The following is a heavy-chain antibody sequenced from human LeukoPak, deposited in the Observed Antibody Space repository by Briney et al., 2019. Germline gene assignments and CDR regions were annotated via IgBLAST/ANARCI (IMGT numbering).Heavy chain of an antibody. CDR2: IYYSGST. V-gene: IGHV4-59*12. J-gene: IGHJ4*02. Sequence: SETLSLTCTVSGGSISNYYWAWIRQPPGKGLEWIGYIYYSGSTNYNPSLNSRVTISVDTSKNRFSLKLSSVTAADTAVYYCARDRSEFDYWGQGTLVTVSS. CDR1: GGSISNYY. CDR3: ARDRSEFDY.